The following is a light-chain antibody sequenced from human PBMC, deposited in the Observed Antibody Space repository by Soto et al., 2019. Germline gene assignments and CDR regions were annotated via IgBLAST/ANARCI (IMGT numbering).Light chain of an antibody. CDR3: QQYHTTPWT. CDR2: WAS. V-gene: IGKV4-1*01. J-gene: IGKJ1*01. Sequence: DIAMTQSPDSLAVSLGERATINCKSGQSVLYSSNNKNYLAWYQQKAGQPPKLVIYWASTRESGVPDRFSGSGSGTDFTLTISSLQAEDVAVYYCQQYHTTPWTFGQGTKVEIK. CDR1: QSVLYSSNNKNY.